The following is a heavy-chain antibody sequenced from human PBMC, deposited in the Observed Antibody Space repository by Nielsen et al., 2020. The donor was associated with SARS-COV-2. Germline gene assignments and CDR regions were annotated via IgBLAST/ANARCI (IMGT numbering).Heavy chain of an antibody. CDR3: ARGGNYYFFDS. V-gene: IGHV3-11*03. Sequence: GGSLRLSCEASGFTFGDYDMSWIRQSPGKGLEWLSHISPGSSVTNYADSVKGRFTVSRDNVKKSLFLRMDSLRADDTAVYYRARGGNYYFFDSWGQGTLVTVSS. D-gene: IGHD4-23*01. CDR1: GFTFGDYD. J-gene: IGHJ4*02. CDR2: ISPGSSVT.